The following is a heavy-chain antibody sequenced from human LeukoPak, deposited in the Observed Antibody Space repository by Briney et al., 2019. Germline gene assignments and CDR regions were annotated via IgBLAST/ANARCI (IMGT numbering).Heavy chain of an antibody. Sequence: SETLSLTCTVSGGSISSYYWSWIRQPPGKRLEWIGYISYSGSTNYNPSLKSRVTISVDTSKNQFSLKLSSVTAADTAVYYCARRGPIVATDYWGQGTLVTVSS. CDR1: GGSISSYY. J-gene: IGHJ4*02. CDR3: ARRGPIVATDY. CDR2: ISYSGST. D-gene: IGHD5-12*01. V-gene: IGHV4-59*12.